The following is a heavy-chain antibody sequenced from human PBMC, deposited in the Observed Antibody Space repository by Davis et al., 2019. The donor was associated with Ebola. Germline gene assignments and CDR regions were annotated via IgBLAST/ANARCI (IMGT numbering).Heavy chain of an antibody. Sequence: PSETLSLTCTVSGGSISSHYWSWIRQPPGKGLEWIGYIYYSGSTNYNPSLKSRVTISVDTSKNQFSLKLSSVTAADTAVYYCARGVGDYGDYWGYWGQGTLVTVSS. J-gene: IGHJ4*02. CDR3: ARGVGDYGDYWGY. V-gene: IGHV4-59*08. CDR2: IYYSGST. D-gene: IGHD4-17*01. CDR1: GGSISSHY.